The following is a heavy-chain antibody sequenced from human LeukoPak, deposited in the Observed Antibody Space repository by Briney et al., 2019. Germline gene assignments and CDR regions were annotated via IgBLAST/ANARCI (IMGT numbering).Heavy chain of an antibody. CDR1: GYTFTGYY. CDR3: ARDLFLYYYDSSGYYYDY. D-gene: IGHD3-22*01. CDR2: INPNSGGT. V-gene: IGHV1-2*02. J-gene: IGHJ4*02. Sequence: ASVKVSCKASGYTFTGYYMHWVRQAPGQGLEWMGWINPNSGGTNYAQKFQGRVTMTRDTSICTAYMELSRLRSDDTAVYYCARDLFLYYYDSSGYYYDYWGQGTLVTVSS.